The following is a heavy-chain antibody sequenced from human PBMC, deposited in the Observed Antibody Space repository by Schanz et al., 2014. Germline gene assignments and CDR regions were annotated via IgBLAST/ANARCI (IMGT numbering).Heavy chain of an antibody. D-gene: IGHD2-2*01. J-gene: IGHJ4*02. CDR3: ARRYHQGVFDF. Sequence: QLQLQESGPGLVKPSETLSLTCTVSGGSISSSSYYWVWIRQPPGKGLEWIGSIYYSGSAYYNPSLKSGVPMSVDTSKTHSPLRVKSVTAADTAVYYCARRYHQGVFDFWGQGTLVPVSS. CDR1: GGSISSSSYY. V-gene: IGHV4-39*01. CDR2: IYYSGSA.